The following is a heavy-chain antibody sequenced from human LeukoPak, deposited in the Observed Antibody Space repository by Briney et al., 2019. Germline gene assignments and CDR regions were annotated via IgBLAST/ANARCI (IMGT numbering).Heavy chain of an antibody. Sequence: GASVKVSCKASGYTFSGYYMHWVRQAPGQGLEWMGWINPNTGRTNYAQNFRGRVTMTSDTSISTAYMELNSLRSDDTAVYYCARGTYYDSSGYSGVRLFDYWGQGTLLTVSP. J-gene: IGHJ4*02. CDR1: GYTFSGYY. CDR2: INPNTGRT. CDR3: ARGTYYDSSGYSGVRLFDY. D-gene: IGHD3-22*01. V-gene: IGHV1-2*02.